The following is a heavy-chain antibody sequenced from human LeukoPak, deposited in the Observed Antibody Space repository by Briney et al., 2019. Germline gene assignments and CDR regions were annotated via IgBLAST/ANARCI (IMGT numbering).Heavy chain of an antibody. Sequence: GASVKVSCKASGYTFTGYYMHWVRQAPGQGLEWMGWITPNSGGTNYAQKFQGRVTMTRDTSISTAYMELSRLRSDDTAVYYCARVVGYYGSGSYYNYPDYWGQGTLVTVSS. V-gene: IGHV1-2*02. CDR3: ARVVGYYGSGSYYNYPDY. J-gene: IGHJ4*02. CDR1: GYTFTGYY. D-gene: IGHD3-10*01. CDR2: ITPNSGGT.